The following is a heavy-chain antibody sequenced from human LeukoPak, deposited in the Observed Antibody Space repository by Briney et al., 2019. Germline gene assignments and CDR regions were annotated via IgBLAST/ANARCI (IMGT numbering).Heavy chain of an antibody. D-gene: IGHD1-26*01. CDR3: AYRNNFEY. J-gene: IGHJ4*02. CDR2: IKADGSEK. V-gene: IGHV3-7*05. CDR1: GFSFSGHW. Sequence: PGGSLRLSCAASGFSFSGHWMNWVRQPPGKGLEWVANIKADGSEKYHVDSVKGRFTISRDDAKRTVDLQMDNLRAEDTAIYYCAYRNNFEYWGQGALVTVSS.